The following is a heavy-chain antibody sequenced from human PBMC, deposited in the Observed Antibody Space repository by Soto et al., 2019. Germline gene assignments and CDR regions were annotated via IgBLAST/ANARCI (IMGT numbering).Heavy chain of an antibody. CDR2: IYPGDSDT. J-gene: IGHJ4*02. D-gene: IGHD2-15*01. Sequence: GESLKISCKGSGYTFTSYWIGWVRQMPGKGLEWMGTIYPGDSDTRYSPSFQGQVTISADKSISTAYLQWNSLKGSDTAMYYCGRHECGSGSCPFDYWGQGMLVTVSS. CDR3: GRHECGSGSCPFDY. V-gene: IGHV5-51*01. CDR1: GYTFTSYW.